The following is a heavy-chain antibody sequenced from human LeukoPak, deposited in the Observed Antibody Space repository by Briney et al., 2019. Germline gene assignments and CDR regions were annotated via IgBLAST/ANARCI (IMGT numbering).Heavy chain of an antibody. J-gene: IGHJ6*04. CDR1: GGSISSYY. Sequence: SETLSLTCTVSGGSISSYYWSWIRQPPGKGLKWIGYIHYSGSTNYNPSLKSRVTISVDTSKNQFSLKLSSVTAADTAVYYCARLTANWGSRYYYYGMDVWGKGTTVTVSS. CDR3: ARLTANWGSRYYYYGMDV. V-gene: IGHV4-59*01. CDR2: IHYSGST. D-gene: IGHD7-27*01.